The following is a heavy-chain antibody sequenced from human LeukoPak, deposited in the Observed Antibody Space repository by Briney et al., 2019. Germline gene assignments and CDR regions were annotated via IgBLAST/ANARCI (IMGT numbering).Heavy chain of an antibody. CDR1: GYTFINYD. V-gene: IGHV1-8*01. J-gene: IGHJ5*02. D-gene: IGHD1-26*01. CDR2: VNAKRDST. CDR3: TRGVGAPNWLDP. Sequence: GASVKVSCKTSGYTFINYDINWVRQATGQGLEWMGWVNAKRDSTLYAQKFQGRVTFTTNTSITTAYMELSSLRSEDTAIYYCTRGVGAPNWLDPWGQGTQVIVSS.